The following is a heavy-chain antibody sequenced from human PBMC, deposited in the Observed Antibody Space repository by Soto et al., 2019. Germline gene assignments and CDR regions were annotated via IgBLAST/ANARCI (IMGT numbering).Heavy chain of an antibody. CDR1: GFTFSSYA. CDR3: AKVSTSPLLLPTADLDY. Sequence: EVQLLESGGGLVQPGGSLRLSCAASGFTFSSYAMSWVRQAPGKGLEWVSAISGSGGSTYYADSVKGRFTITRDNSKNTLNLQINSLRSEETAVYYCAKVSTSPLLLPTADLDYWGQGTLVTVSS. V-gene: IGHV3-23*01. D-gene: IGHD3-22*01. CDR2: ISGSGGST. J-gene: IGHJ4*02.